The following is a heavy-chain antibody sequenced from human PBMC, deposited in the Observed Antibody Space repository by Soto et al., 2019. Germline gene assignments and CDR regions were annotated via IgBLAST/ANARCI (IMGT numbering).Heavy chain of an antibody. D-gene: IGHD1-26*01. V-gene: IGHV3-23*01. CDR3: AKVPVGATGRFDY. CDR1: GFTFSNYA. CDR2: ISGSGGST. Sequence: GGSLRLSCAGSGFTFSNYAMSWVRQAPGKGLAWVSAISGSGGSTYYADSVKGRFTISRDNSKNTLYLQMNSLRAEDTALYYCAKVPVGATGRFDYWGQGTLVTVSS. J-gene: IGHJ4*02.